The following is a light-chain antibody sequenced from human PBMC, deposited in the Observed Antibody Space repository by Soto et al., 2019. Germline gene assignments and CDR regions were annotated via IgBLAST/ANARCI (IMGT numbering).Light chain of an antibody. CDR3: TSYTSASTYV. Sequence: QSALTQPASVSGPPGQSITISCTGTSSDVGAYNYVSWYQHHPGKAPRLVIYDVTNRPSGISDRFSGSKSGNTASLTISGLLAEDEADYYCTSYTSASTYVFGTGTQRTV. J-gene: IGLJ1*01. CDR1: SSDVGAYNY. V-gene: IGLV2-14*01. CDR2: DVT.